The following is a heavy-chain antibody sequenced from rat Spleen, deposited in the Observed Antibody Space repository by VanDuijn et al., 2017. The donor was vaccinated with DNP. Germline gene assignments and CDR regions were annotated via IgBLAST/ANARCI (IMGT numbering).Heavy chain of an antibody. D-gene: IGHD1-11*01. CDR1: GFTFSTYW. CDR3: AKDRDGGFAMDA. Sequence: EVQLVETGGDLVPPGRSLKLSCVASGFTFSTYWMFWIRQAPGKGLEWVASINTDGGTTYYPDSVKGRFTISRDNAENTVYLQMNSLRSEDTATYYCAKDRDGGFAMDAWGQGTSVTVSS. CDR2: INTDGGTT. J-gene: IGHJ4*01. V-gene: IGHV5-58*01.